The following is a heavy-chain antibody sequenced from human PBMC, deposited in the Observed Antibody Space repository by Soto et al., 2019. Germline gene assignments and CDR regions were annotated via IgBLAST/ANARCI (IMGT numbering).Heavy chain of an antibody. CDR2: ISAYNGNT. V-gene: IGHV1-18*01. CDR1: GYTFTSYG. CDR3: AAPTEEYYYDSGGYFGVDYYYGMDV. Sequence: ASVKVSCKASGYTFTSYGISWVRQAPGQGLEWMGLISAYNGNTNYAQKLQGRVTMTTDTSTSTAYMELRSLRSDDTAVYYCAAPTEEYYYDSGGYFGVDYYYGMDVWGQGTTVTVSS. D-gene: IGHD3-22*01. J-gene: IGHJ6*02.